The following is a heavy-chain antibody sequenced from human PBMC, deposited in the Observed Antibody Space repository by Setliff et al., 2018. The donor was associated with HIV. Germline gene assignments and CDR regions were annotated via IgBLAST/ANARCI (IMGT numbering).Heavy chain of an antibody. J-gene: IGHJ6*04. D-gene: IGHD1-1*01. Sequence: PSETLSLTCKVSGDSISCGGYYWTWIRKPAGKGLEWIGHIYTSGNTNYNPSLKSRVSISVATSKNQFFLTLTSVTAADSAVYYCARLGEHDTGDLDVWGKGTTVTVSS. CDR2: IYTSGNT. CDR3: ARLGEHDTGDLDV. V-gene: IGHV4-61*09. CDR1: GDSISCGGYY.